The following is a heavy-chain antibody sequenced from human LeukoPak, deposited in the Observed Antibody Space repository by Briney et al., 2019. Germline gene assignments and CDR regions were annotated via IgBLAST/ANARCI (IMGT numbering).Heavy chain of an antibody. CDR2: IKEDGSEK. V-gene: IGHV3-7*01. D-gene: IGHD2-21*02. J-gene: IGHJ4*02. CDR1: GFTFSSYW. CDR3: ATDRDNSDWQKRFDS. Sequence: GGSLRLSCAASGFTFSSYWMSWVRQAPGKGLEWVANIKEDGSEKNYVDSVKGRFTISRENAKNSLYLQMNSLRAEDTAVYYCATDRDNSDWQKRFDSWGQGTLVTVSS.